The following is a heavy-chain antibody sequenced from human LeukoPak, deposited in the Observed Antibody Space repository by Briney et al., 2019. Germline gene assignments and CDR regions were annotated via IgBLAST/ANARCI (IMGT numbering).Heavy chain of an antibody. V-gene: IGHV3-21*06. Sequence: GGSLRLSCAASGFTFSSYSMNWVRQAPGKGLEWVSSISSSSSYIYYADSVKGRFTISRDNSKNTLYLQMNGLRAEDTAVYYCAKDLYLQYCRGSACYLNYFNMDVWGQGTTVAVSS. CDR3: AKDLYLQYCRGSACYLNYFNMDV. J-gene: IGHJ6*02. CDR2: ISSSSSYI. CDR1: GFTFSSYS. D-gene: IGHD2-15*01.